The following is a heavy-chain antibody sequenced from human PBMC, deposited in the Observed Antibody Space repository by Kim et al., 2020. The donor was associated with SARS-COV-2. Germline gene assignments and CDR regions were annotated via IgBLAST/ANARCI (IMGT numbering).Heavy chain of an antibody. Sequence: GGSLRLSCAASGFTFSSYSMNWVRQAPGKGLEWVSSISSSSSYIYYADSVKGRFTISRDNAKNSLYLQMNSLRAEDTAVYYCARDGGYCSGGSCYPTYYYYGMDVWGQGTTVTVSS. J-gene: IGHJ6*02. CDR1: GFTFSSYS. CDR2: ISSSSSYI. D-gene: IGHD2-15*01. V-gene: IGHV3-21*01. CDR3: ARDGGYCSGGSCYPTYYYYGMDV.